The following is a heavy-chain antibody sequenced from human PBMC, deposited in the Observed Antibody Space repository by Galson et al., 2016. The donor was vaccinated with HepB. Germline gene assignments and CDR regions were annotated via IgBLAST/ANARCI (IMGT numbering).Heavy chain of an antibody. CDR3: AKDTGVSYYYGMDV. D-gene: IGHD1-14*01. CDR1: GFTFDDYA. J-gene: IGHJ6*04. CDR2: ISWNSGSI. Sequence: SLRLSCAASGFTFDDYAMHWVRQAPGKGLEWVSGISWNSGSIGYADSMKGRFTISRDNAKNSLYLQMNSLRAEDTALYYCAKDTGVSYYYGMDVWGRGTTVTVSS. V-gene: IGHV3-9*01.